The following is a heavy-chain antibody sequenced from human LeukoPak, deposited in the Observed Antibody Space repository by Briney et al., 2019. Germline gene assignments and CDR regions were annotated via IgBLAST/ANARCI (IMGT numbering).Heavy chain of an antibody. CDR2: IYYSGST. D-gene: IGHD3-22*01. J-gene: IGHJ6*02. CDR3: ASLHGRYYYDSSGYYRYYYYGMDV. CDR1: GGSISSYY. Sequence: SETLSLTCTVSGGSISSYYWSWIRQPPGKGLEWIGYIYYSGSTNYNPSLKSRVTISVDTSKNQFSLKLSSVTAADTAVYYCASLHGRYYYDSSGYYRYYYYGMDVWGQGTTATVSS. V-gene: IGHV4-59*01.